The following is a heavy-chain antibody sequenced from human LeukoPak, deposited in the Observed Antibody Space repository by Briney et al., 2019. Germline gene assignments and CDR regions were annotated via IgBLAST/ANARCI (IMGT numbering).Heavy chain of an antibody. CDR3: ARHQGRQWLVFDY. CDR1: GGSISSYY. Sequence: PSETLSLTCTVSGGSISSYYWSWIRQPPGKGLEWIGYIYYSGSTNYNPSLKSRVTISVDTSKNQFSLKLSSVTAADTAVYYCARHQGRQWLVFDYWGQGTLVTASS. D-gene: IGHD6-19*01. V-gene: IGHV4-59*08. J-gene: IGHJ4*02. CDR2: IYYSGST.